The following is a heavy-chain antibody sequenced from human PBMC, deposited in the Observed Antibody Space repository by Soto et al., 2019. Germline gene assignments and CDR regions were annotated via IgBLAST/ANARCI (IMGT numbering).Heavy chain of an antibody. Sequence: PXESLKISCKGSGYSFASYLVVWVRQMPGKGLDWMGIIYPGDSDTRYSPSFQGQVTISADKSISTDYLQWSSLKASDTAMYYCARHCTVVGPYGMDVWGQGTTVTVSS. J-gene: IGHJ6*02. CDR2: IYPGDSDT. CDR1: GYSFASYL. D-gene: IGHD4-17*01. V-gene: IGHV5-51*01. CDR3: ARHCTVVGPYGMDV.